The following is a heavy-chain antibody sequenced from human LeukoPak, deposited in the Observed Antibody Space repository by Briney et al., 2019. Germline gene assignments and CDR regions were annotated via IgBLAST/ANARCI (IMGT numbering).Heavy chain of an antibody. V-gene: IGHV1-69*13. Sequence: SVKVSCKASGGTFSSYAISWVRQAPGQGLEWMGGIIPIFGTANYAQKFQGRVTITADESTSTAYMELSSLRSEDTAVYYCARVIEYSSSAGAFDIWGQGTMVTVSS. CDR2: IIPIFGTA. D-gene: IGHD6-6*01. CDR3: ARVIEYSSSAGAFDI. J-gene: IGHJ3*02. CDR1: GGTFSSYA.